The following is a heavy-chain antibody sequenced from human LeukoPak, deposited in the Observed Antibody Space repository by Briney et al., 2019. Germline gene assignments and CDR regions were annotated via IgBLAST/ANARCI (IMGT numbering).Heavy chain of an antibody. CDR2: IIPIFGTA. D-gene: IGHD2-15*01. CDR1: GGTFSSYA. CDR3: ARDIDCSGGSCYSDYAFDI. Sequence: AVKVPCMASGGTFSSYAISWVRQAPGQGLEWMGGIIPIFGTANYAQKFQGRVTITADESTSTAYMELSSLRSEDTAVYYCARDIDCSGGSCYSDYAFDIWGGGPIIVASS. J-gene: IGHJ3*02. V-gene: IGHV1-69*01.